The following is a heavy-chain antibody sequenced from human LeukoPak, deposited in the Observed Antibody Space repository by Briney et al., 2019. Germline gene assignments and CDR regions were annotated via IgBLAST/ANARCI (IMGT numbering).Heavy chain of an antibody. J-gene: IGHJ5*02. CDR3: ARVKDMYSSSWGNWFDP. CDR1: GGSISSYY. Sequence: SETLSLTCTVSGGSISSYYWSWIPQPPGKELEWIVYIYYSGSTNYNPSLKSRATISVDTSKNQFSLKLSSVTAADTAVYYCARVKDMYSSSWGNWFDPWGQGTLVTVSS. CDR2: IYYSGST. V-gene: IGHV4-59*01. D-gene: IGHD6-13*01.